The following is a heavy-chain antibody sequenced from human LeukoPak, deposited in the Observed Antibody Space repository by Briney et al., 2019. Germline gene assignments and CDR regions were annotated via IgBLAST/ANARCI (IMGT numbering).Heavy chain of an antibody. V-gene: IGHV3-49*04. CDR2: IRSKAYGGTT. CDR3: TVSSTSWFLFDY. Sequence: GGSLRLSCTASGFTFGDYAMSWVRQAPGKGLEWVGFIRSKAYGGTTECAASVRGRFTISRDDSKSIAYLQMNSLKTEDTAVYYCTVSSTSWFLFDYWGQGTLVTVSS. D-gene: IGHD2-2*01. J-gene: IGHJ4*02. CDR1: GFTFGDYA.